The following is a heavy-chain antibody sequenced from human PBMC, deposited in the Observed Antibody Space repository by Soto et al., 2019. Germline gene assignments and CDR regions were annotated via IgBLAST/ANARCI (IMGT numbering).Heavy chain of an antibody. CDR1: GFSLSTTGVG. Sequence: QITLKESGPTLVKPTQTLTLTCTFSGFSLSTTGVGVGWIRQPPGKALEWLALIYWDDDKRYNPSLNSRLTIPKDTSKNPVVHAMTNMDPVDTATYYCVQSRCGGDCLQSYSSHSYYGLDVWGQGTTVTVSS. CDR3: VQSRCGGDCLQSYSSHSYYGLDV. V-gene: IGHV2-5*02. CDR2: IYWDDDK. J-gene: IGHJ6*02. D-gene: IGHD2-21*02.